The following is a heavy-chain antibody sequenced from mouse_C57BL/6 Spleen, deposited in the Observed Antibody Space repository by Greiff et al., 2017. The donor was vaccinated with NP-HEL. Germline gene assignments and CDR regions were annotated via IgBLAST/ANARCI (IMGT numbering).Heavy chain of an antibody. D-gene: IGHD1-1*01. V-gene: IGHV5-4*03. Sequence: EVKLVESGGGLVKPGGSLKLSCAASGFTFSSYAMSWVRQTPEKRLEWVATISDGGSYTYYPDNVKGRFTISGDNAKNNLYLQMSHLKSEDTAMYYCARPTVVARYFDVWGTGTTVTVSS. CDR3: ARPTVVARYFDV. CDR2: ISDGGSYT. J-gene: IGHJ1*03. CDR1: GFTFSSYA.